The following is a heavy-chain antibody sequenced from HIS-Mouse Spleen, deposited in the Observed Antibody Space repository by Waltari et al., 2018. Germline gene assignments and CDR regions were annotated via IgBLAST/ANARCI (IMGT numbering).Heavy chain of an antibody. V-gene: IGHV4-39*01. CDR2: IYYSGRT. D-gene: IGHD4-17*01. CDR1: GGSISSSSYY. CDR3: AYGDYFDY. Sequence: QLQLQESGPGLVKPSETLSLTCTVSGGSISSSSYYWVWIRQPPGKGLELIGSIYYSGRTYYNPALKRRVTISVDTSKNQFSLKLSSVTAADTAVYYCAYGDYFDYWGQGTLVTVSS. J-gene: IGHJ4*02.